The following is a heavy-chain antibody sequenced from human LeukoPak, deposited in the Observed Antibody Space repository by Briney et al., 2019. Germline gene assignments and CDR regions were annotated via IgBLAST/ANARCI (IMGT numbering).Heavy chain of an antibody. Sequence: SETLSLTCAVSSDFFSTSHWWNWVRQSPGEGLEWIGEVSVDGSRNCNPSLKSRVTMSLDKSKNQFSLNLNSVTAADTAVYYCARVIPHGWRQSDHWGQGILVIVSS. CDR1: SDFFSTSHW. CDR2: VSVDGSR. CDR3: ARVIPHGWRQSDH. V-gene: IGHV4-4*02. J-gene: IGHJ4*02. D-gene: IGHD6-19*01.